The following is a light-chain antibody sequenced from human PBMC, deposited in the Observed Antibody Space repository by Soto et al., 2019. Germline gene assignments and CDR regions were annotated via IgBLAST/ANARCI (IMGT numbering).Light chain of an antibody. V-gene: IGKV1-5*01. J-gene: IGKJ1*01. CDR1: QSISVS. CDR3: QHYNSYSEA. CDR2: DAS. Sequence: DIQMTQSPSTLSAAIGARVTITCRASQSISVSLAWYQQKPGKAPRLLIYDASTLQGGVPSRFSGRGSGTEFTLTISSLQPDDFATYYCQHYNSYSEAFGQGTKVDIK.